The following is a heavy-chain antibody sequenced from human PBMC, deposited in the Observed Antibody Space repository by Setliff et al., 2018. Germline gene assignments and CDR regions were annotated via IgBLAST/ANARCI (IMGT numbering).Heavy chain of an antibody. CDR2: IHYSGST. D-gene: IGHD3-16*02. J-gene: IGHJ6*02. Sequence: PSETLSLTCGVSGYSISSGYYWGWIRQPPGKGPEWIGNIHYSGSTHYNPSLKSRVTISVDTSKNQFSLKLSSVTAADTAVYYCARGKVLYDYVWGSYRYEDYYYGMDVWGQGTTVTVSS. CDR1: GYSISSGYY. CDR3: ARGKVLYDYVWGSYRYEDYYYGMDV. V-gene: IGHV4-38-2*01.